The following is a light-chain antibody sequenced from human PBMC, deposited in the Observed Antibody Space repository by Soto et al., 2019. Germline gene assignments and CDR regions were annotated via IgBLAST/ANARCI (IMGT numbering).Light chain of an antibody. CDR2: EVS. CDR1: SSDVGGHKF. J-gene: IGLJ2*01. Sequence: QSALTQPASVSGSPGQSITISCTGSSSDVGGHKFVSWYQQHPGKAPKLMIYEVSNRPSGVSNRFSGSKSGNTASLTISGLQTEDEADYYCSSYTSRNTLVFGGGTQLTVL. CDR3: SSYTSRNTLV. V-gene: IGLV2-14*01.